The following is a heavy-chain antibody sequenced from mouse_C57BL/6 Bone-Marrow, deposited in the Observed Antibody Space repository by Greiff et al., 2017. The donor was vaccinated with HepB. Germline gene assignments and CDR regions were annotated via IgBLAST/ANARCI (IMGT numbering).Heavy chain of an antibody. CDR1: GYSITSGYY. Sequence: EVQRVESGPGLVKPSQSLSLTCSVTGYSITSGYYWNWIRQFPGNKLEWMGYISYDGSNNYNPSLKNRISITRDTSKNQFFLKLNSVTTEDTATYHCARGYILCDHSWCSYWRQESRLTVS. D-gene: IGHD6-1*01. CDR3: ARGYILCDHSWCSY. CDR2: ISYDGSN. V-gene: IGHV3-6*01. J-gene: IGHJ3*01.